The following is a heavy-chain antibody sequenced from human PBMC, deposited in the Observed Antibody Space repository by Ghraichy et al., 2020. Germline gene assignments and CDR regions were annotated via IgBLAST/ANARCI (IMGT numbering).Heavy chain of an antibody. Sequence: SETLSLTCSVSGGSISNYYWNWIRQSPGKGLEWIGYIYYSGSTNYNPSLRNRVTISVDTSKNQFSLKLNSVTAADTAFYYCVRFPESYYYESLSWFDPWGQGTLVTVSS. V-gene: IGHV4-59*01. CDR1: GGSISNYY. CDR2: IYYSGST. D-gene: IGHD3-22*01. J-gene: IGHJ5*02. CDR3: VRFPESYYYESLSWFDP.